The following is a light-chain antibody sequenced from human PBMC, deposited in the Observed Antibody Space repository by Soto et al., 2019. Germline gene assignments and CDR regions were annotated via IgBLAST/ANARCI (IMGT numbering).Light chain of an antibody. CDR2: GVS. CDR1: QYINTR. Sequence: EIVLTQSPATLSSFPGDRVTLSCRASQYINTRLAWYQHRPGQAPRLLIYGVSTRATGIPARFSGSGSGTEFTLTISSLQSEDFAVYYCLQYNNWPRTFGQGTKVDVK. CDR3: LQYNNWPRT. J-gene: IGKJ1*01. V-gene: IGKV3-15*01.